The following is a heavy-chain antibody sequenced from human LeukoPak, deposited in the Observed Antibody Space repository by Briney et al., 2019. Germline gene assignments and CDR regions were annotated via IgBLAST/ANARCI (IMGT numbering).Heavy chain of an antibody. V-gene: IGHV3-23*01. CDR3: AKAPFYDFWSTDY. D-gene: IGHD3-3*01. J-gene: IGHJ4*02. CDR2: IGANGVDT. CDR1: GFTFSTYA. Sequence: GGSLRLSCTASGFTFSTYAMGWARQAPGKGLEWVSGIGANGVDTFYADSAKGRFTISRDNSKNTLYLQMNSLRAEDTAVYYCAKAPFYDFWSTDYWGQGTLVTVSS.